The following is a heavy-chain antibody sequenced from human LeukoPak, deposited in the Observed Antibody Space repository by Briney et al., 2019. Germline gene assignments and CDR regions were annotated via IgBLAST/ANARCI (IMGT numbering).Heavy chain of an antibody. CDR1: GRSISSYY. CDR3: ARWPPDIVVVPAASFAFDI. J-gene: IGHJ3*02. D-gene: IGHD2-2*01. V-gene: IGHV4-59*08. CDR2: IYYSGST. Sequence: SETLSLTCTVSGRSISSYYWSWIRQPPGKGLEWIGYIYYSGSTNYNPSLKSRVTISVDTSKNQFSLKLSSVTAADTAVYYCARWPPDIVVVPAASFAFDIWGQGTMVTVSS.